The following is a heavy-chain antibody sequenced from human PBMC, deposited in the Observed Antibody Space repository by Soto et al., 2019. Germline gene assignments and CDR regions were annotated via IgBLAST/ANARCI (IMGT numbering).Heavy chain of an antibody. V-gene: IGHV3-7*01. Sequence: VQLVESGGGLVQPGESLRLSCAASGFTFNTYWMNWVRQAPGKGLEWVANIRQDGSDKYYVDSVKGRFTISRDNAKNSLYLQMNSLRAEDTAVYYCARGVGFGELSRWGQGTLVTVSS. D-gene: IGHD3-10*01. CDR3: ARGVGFGELSR. J-gene: IGHJ4*02. CDR1: GFTFNTYW. CDR2: IRQDGSDK.